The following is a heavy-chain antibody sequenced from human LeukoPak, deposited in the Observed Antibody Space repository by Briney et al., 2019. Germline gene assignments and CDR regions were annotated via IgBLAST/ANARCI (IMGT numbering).Heavy chain of an antibody. CDR3: ARLTDSSGYKIRFRGWFDP. V-gene: IGHV5-51*01. CDR2: IYPGDSDT. Sequence: GESLKISCKGSGYSFTSYWIGWVRQMPGKGLEWMGIIYPGDSDTRYSPSFQGQATISADKSISTAYLQWSSLKASDTAMYYCARLTDSSGYKIRFRGWFDPWGQGTLVTVSS. CDR1: GYSFTSYW. J-gene: IGHJ5*02. D-gene: IGHD3-22*01.